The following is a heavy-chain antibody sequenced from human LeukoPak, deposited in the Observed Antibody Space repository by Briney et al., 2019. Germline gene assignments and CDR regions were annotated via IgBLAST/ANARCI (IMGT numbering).Heavy chain of an antibody. D-gene: IGHD3-3*02. J-gene: IGHJ6*03. V-gene: IGHV3-30*04. CDR2: ISYDGTNK. CDR3: TRPYLEWSLKFYMDV. Sequence: SGKSLRLPCAASGFTFSTYTMHWVRQAPGKGLEWVALISYDGTNKHYADSVKGRFILSRDSSKNTLYLQMNSLRSEDTALYYCTRPYLEWSLKFYMDVWGKGTTVTVSS. CDR1: GFTFSTYT.